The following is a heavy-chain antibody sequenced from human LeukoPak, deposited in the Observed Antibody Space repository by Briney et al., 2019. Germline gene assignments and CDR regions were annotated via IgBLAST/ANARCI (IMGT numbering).Heavy chain of an antibody. D-gene: IGHD6-19*01. J-gene: IGHJ6*02. CDR3: ARAMSSGWPPLVVGMDV. Sequence: GGSLRLSCAASGFTFSSYAMHWVRQAPGKGLEYVSAISSNGGSTYYANSVKGRFTISRDNSKNTLYLQMGSLRAEDMAVYYCARAMSSGWPPLVVGMDVWGQGTTVTVSS. CDR1: GFTFSSYA. CDR2: ISSNGGST. V-gene: IGHV3-64*01.